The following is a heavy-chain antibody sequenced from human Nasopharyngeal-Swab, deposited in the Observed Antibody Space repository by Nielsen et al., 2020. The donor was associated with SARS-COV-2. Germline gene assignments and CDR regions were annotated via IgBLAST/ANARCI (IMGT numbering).Heavy chain of an antibody. CDR3: VKDITPPSNSDSAWHGMDG. D-gene: IGHD1-14*01. V-gene: IGHV3-9*01. CDR2: ISWNSDNI. J-gene: IGHJ6*02. CDR1: GFTFDDCA. Sequence: GGSLRPSCTASGFTFDDCAMHWVRQAPGKGLEWVSGISWNSDNIGYADSVKGRFTIPRDNAKNSLDLQMDSLRPEDTALYYCVKDITPPSNSDSAWHGMDGWGQGTTVTVSS.